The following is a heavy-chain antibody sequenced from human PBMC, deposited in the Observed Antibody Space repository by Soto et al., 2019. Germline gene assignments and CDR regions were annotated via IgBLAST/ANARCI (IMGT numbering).Heavy chain of an antibody. CDR2: IDPTSGGR. Sequence: QLVQSGAEVKKPGASVKVSCKTSGPTFIAYYIHWVRQAPGQGLEWMGWIDPTSGGRTYEQKFLGRVTMTRGVSINTAYMELKRLTSDDTAVYYCARVYMDVREWGQGTLRTVSS. CDR3: ARVYMDVRE. D-gene: IGHD6-6*01. V-gene: IGHV1-2*02. J-gene: IGHJ4*02. CDR1: GPTFIAYY.